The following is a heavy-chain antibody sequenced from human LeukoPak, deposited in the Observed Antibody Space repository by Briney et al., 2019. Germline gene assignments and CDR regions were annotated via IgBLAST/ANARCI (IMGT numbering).Heavy chain of an antibody. CDR1: GFAFSNYG. D-gene: IGHD3-10*01. CDR2: LRGGGDSR. V-gene: IGHV3-23*01. Sequence: GGSLRLSCAASGFAFSNYGMSWVRQAPGKGLEWVSYLRGGGDSRYYADSVMGRFTISRDNSKNTLYLQMNSLRAEDTAVYYCAKAVRSMVTGGGYFDSWGQGTLVTVSS. J-gene: IGHJ4*02. CDR3: AKAVRSMVTGGGYFDS.